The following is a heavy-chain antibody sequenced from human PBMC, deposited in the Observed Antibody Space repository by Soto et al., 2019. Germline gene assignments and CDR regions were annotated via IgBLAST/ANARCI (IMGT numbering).Heavy chain of an antibody. V-gene: IGHV3-23*01. CDR3: AKGRAPSGWYPPYYYGMDV. CDR1: GFTFSTYA. D-gene: IGHD6-19*01. CDR2: VSGSGCNT. J-gene: IGHJ6*02. Sequence: VQLLESGGGLLQPGGSLRLSCAASGFTFSTYAMTWVRQAPGKGPEWVSSVSGSGCNTLYADCVKGRFTISRDNSKNTRYLQMNSLRAGDTAVYYCAKGRAPSGWYPPYYYGMDVWGQGTTVIVSS.